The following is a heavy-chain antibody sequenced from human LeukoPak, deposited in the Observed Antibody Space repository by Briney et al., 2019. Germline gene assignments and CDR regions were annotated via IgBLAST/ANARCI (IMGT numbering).Heavy chain of an antibody. D-gene: IGHD2-2*02. CDR1: GGSFSGYY. J-gene: IGHJ6*02. CDR3: ARGSQYCSSTSCYNLV. V-gene: IGHV4-34*01. CDR2: INHSGST. Sequence: SETLSLTCAVYGGSFSGYYWSWIRQPPGKGLEWIGEINHSGSTNYNPSLKSRVTISVGTSKNQFSLKLSSVTAADTAVYYCARGSQYCSSTSCYNLVWGQGTTVTVSS.